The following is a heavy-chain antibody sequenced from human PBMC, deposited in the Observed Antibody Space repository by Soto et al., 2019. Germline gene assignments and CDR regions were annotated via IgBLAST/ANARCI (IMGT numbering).Heavy chain of an antibody. J-gene: IGHJ3*02. V-gene: IGHV1-18*01. D-gene: IGHD2-21*02. CDR3: ARDKVVVTGILPADGFDI. CDR1: GYTFTSYG. CDR2: ISAYNGNT. Sequence: ASVKVSCKASGYTFTSYGISWVRQAPGQGLEWMGWISAYNGNTNYAQKLQGRVTMTTDTSTSTAYMELRSLRSDDTAVYYCARDKVVVTGILPADGFDILGQGTMVTGSS.